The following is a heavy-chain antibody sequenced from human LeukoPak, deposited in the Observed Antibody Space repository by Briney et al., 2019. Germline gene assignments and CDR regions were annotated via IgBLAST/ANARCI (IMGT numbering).Heavy chain of an antibody. D-gene: IGHD3-9*01. V-gene: IGHV4-59*01. CDR2: IYYCGIT. J-gene: IGHJ6*04. CDR1: GGPISSYY. Sequence: NPSETLSLTCTVSGGPISSYYWRWIRQPPGKGLEWIGYIYYCGITNYNPSLKSRVTISVDTSKNQFSLKLSSVTAADTAVYYCARVPGDWYSTYYYYGMDVWGKGTTVTVSS. CDR3: ARVPGDWYSTYYYYGMDV.